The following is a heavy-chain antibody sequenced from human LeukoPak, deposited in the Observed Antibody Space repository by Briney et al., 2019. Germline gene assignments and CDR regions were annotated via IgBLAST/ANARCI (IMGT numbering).Heavy chain of an antibody. J-gene: IGHJ4*02. CDR1: GYTFTTYG. V-gene: IGHV1-18*01. D-gene: IGHD6-6*01. CDR2: ISAYNGNT. CDR3: ARGPQKIRPGSSSVYSDY. Sequence: GASVKVSCKAFGYTFTTYGIHWVRQAPGQGLEWMGWISAYNGNTNYAQKIQGSVTMTTDTSTTTAYMELRRLRSDDTAVYYCARGPQKIRPGSSSVYSDYWGQGTLVTVSS.